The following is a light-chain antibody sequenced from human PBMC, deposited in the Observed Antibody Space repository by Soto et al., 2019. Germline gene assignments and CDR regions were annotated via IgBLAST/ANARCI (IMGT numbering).Light chain of an antibody. V-gene: IGKV1-39*01. J-gene: IGKJ1*01. Sequence: IQLTQSPTSVSASVGGRVVIPCQSSQRITTYLSWYQQKLGKAPDLLIYGASNLKRGVPSRFGGSGSGTNFTLTIINFQPEDFATYYCQQSFSTPPTFGRGTKVDIK. CDR3: QQSFSTPPT. CDR2: GAS. CDR1: QRITTY.